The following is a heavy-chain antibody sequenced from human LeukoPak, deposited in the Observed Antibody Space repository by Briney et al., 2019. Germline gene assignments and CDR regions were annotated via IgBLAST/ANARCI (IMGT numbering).Heavy chain of an antibody. V-gene: IGHV3-7*02. J-gene: IGHJ4*02. CDR1: GFTFSSYW. D-gene: IGHD2-15*01. Sequence: QSGGSLRLSCAASGFTFSSYWMSWVRQAPGKGLEWVANIKEDGSAKYSVDSVKGRFTISRDNAKNTLYLQMSSLRAEDTAVYYCTRGWPASDYWGQGTLVTVSS. CDR2: IKEDGSAK. CDR3: TRGWPASDY.